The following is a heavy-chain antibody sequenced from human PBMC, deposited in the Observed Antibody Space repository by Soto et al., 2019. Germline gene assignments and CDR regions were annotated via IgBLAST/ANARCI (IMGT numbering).Heavy chain of an antibody. V-gene: IGHV4-34*01. J-gene: IGHJ6*02. CDR2: INHSGST. D-gene: IGHD2-15*01. CDR3: ARGVGYCSGGSCSYYYGMDV. CDR1: GGSFSGYY. Sequence: ETLSLTGAVYGGSFSGYYWSWIRQPPGKGLEWIGEINHSGSTNYNPSLKSRVTISVDTSKNQFSLKLSSVTAAETAVYYCARGVGYCSGGSCSYYYGMDVWGQVTTVPVSS.